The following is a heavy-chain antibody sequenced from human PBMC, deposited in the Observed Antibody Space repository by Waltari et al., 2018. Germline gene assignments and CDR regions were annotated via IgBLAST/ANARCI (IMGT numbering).Heavy chain of an antibody. Sequence: GLEWMGGIIPIFGTANYAQKFQGRVTITADESTSTAYMELSSLRSEDTAVYYCARTRIAAAGRGYFQHWGQGTLVTVSS. J-gene: IGHJ1*01. D-gene: IGHD6-13*01. CDR2: IIPIFGTA. CDR3: ARTRIAAAGRGYFQH. V-gene: IGHV1-69*01.